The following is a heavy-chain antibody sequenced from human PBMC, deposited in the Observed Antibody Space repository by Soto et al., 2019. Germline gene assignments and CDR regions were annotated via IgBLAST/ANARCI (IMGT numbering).Heavy chain of an antibody. Sequence: GESLKISCKGSGYSFTSYWISWVRQIPGKGLEWMGRIDPSDSYTNYSPSFQGHVTISADKSISTAYLQRSSLKASGTAMYYCARHGFDLNNSGYDEPGVDVWGKGTTVTVSS. CDR2: IDPSDSYT. J-gene: IGHJ6*04. CDR3: ARHGFDLNNSGYDEPGVDV. V-gene: IGHV5-10-1*01. CDR1: GYSFTSYW. D-gene: IGHD5-12*01.